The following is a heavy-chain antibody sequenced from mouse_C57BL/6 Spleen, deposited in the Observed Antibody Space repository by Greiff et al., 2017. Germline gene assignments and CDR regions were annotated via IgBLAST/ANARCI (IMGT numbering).Heavy chain of an antibody. J-gene: IGHJ2*01. CDR2: IYPGSGST. CDR3: ARGGYGSSYPYYFDY. D-gene: IGHD1-1*01. CDR1: GYTFTSYW. Sequence: QVQLQQPGAELVKPGASVKMSCKASGYTFTSYWITWVKQRPGQGLEWIGDIYPGSGSTNYNEKFKSKATLTVDTSSSKAYMQLSSLTSEDSAVYYCARGGYGSSYPYYFDYWGQGTTLTVSS. V-gene: IGHV1-55*01.